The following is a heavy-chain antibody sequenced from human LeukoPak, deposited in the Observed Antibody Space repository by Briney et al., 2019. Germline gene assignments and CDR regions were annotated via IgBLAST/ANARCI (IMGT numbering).Heavy chain of an antibody. CDR3: ARERSYYDYYIDV. CDR2: IYSDGTT. D-gene: IGHD3-10*01. Sequence: GGSLRLSCAASGFTVFSNYMSWVRQAPGKGLEWVSVIYSDGTTYYADSVQGRFTISRDNSKNTVYLQMKSLRAEDTAVYFCARERSYYDYYIDVWGKGTTVTVSS. J-gene: IGHJ6*03. CDR1: GFTVFSNY. V-gene: IGHV3-53*01.